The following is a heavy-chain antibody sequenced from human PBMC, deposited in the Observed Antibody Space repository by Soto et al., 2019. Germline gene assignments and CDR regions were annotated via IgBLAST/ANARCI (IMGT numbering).Heavy chain of an antibody. Sequence: SETLSLTCAVYGGSFSGYYWSWIRQPPGKGLEWIGEINHSGSTNYNPSLKSRVTISVDTSKNQFSLKLSSVTAADTAVYYCARGLAVAGFYYYYGMDVWGQGTTVTVSS. CDR2: INHSGST. J-gene: IGHJ6*02. V-gene: IGHV4-34*01. CDR3: ARGLAVAGFYYYYGMDV. CDR1: GGSFSGYY. D-gene: IGHD6-19*01.